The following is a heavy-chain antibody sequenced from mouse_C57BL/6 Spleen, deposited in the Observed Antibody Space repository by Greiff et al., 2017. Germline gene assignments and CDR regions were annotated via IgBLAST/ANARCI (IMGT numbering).Heavy chain of an antibody. CDR3: ARDDYPYFDY. V-gene: IGHV3-6*01. D-gene: IGHD2-4*01. Sequence: EVKLMESGPGLVKPSQSLSLTCSVTGYSITSGYYWNWIRQFPGNKLEWMGYISYDGSNNYNPSLKNRISITRDTSKNQFFLKLNSVTTEDTATYYCARDDYPYFDYWGQGTTLTVSS. J-gene: IGHJ2*01. CDR1: GYSITSGYY. CDR2: ISYDGSN.